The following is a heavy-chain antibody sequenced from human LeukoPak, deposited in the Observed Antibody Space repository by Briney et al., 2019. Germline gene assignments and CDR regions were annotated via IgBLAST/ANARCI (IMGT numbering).Heavy chain of an antibody. CDR2: ISAYNDNT. CDR3: ARDIAVAGTFTEFDY. Sequence: ASVKVSCKASGYTSTSYGISWVRQAPGQGLEWMGWISAYNDNTNYAQKLQGRVTMTTDTSTSTAYMELRSLRSDDTAVYYCARDIAVAGTFTEFDYWGQGTLVTVSS. V-gene: IGHV1-18*01. D-gene: IGHD6-19*01. J-gene: IGHJ4*02. CDR1: GYTSTSYG.